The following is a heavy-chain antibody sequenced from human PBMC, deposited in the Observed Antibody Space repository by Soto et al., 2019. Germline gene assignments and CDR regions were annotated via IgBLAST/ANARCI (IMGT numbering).Heavy chain of an antibody. Sequence: SVKVSCKASGGTFSSYAISWVRQAPGQGLEWMGGIIPIFGTANYAQKFQGRVTITADESTSTAYMELSSLRSEDTAVYYCARASGSYYNALTQHFDYWGQGTLVTVSS. D-gene: IGHD3-10*01. CDR2: IIPIFGTA. CDR1: GGTFSSYA. CDR3: ARASGSYYNALTQHFDY. V-gene: IGHV1-69*13. J-gene: IGHJ4*02.